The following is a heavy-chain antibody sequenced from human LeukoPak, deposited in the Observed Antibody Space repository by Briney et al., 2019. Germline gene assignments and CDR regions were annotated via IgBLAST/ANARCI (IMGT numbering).Heavy chain of an antibody. J-gene: IGHJ3*02. D-gene: IGHD1-1*01. V-gene: IGHV3-66*01. Sequence: GGSLRLSCAASGFTVSSNYMSWVRQAPGKGLEWVSVIYSGGSTYYVDSVKGRFTISRDNSKNTLYLQMNSLRVEDTAVYYCASIKERASAFDIWGQGTMVTVSS. CDR2: IYSGGST. CDR3: ASIKERASAFDI. CDR1: GFTVSSNY.